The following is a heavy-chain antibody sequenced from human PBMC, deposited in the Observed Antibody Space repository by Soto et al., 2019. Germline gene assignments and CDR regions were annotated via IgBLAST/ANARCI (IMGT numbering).Heavy chain of an antibody. V-gene: IGHV1-3*05. CDR3: ARSIVVVTALDY. CDR2: INAGNGNT. CDR1: GYTFTSYA. D-gene: IGHD2-21*02. Sequence: QVQLVQSGAEEKKPGASVKVSCKASGYTFTSYAMHWVRQAPGQRLEWMGGINAGNGNTKYSQKLQGRVTITRDTSASTAYMELSSLRSEDTAVYYCARSIVVVTALDYWGQGTLVTVSS. J-gene: IGHJ4*02.